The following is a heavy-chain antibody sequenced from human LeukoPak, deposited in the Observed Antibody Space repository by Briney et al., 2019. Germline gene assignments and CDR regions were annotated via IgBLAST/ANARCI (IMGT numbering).Heavy chain of an antibody. CDR2: IIPIFGTA. V-gene: IGHV1-69*13. J-gene: IGHJ4*02. D-gene: IGHD1-26*01. CDR3: ANLVVGATTGLFDY. CDR1: GGTFSSYA. Sequence: GASVKVSCKASGGTFSSYAISWVRQAPGQGLEWMGGIIPIFGTANYAQKFQGRVTITADESTSTAYMELSSLGSEDTAVYYCANLVVGATTGLFDYWGQGTLVTVSS.